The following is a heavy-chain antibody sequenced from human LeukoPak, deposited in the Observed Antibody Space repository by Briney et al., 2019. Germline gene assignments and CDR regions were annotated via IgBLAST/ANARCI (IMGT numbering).Heavy chain of an antibody. CDR3: ARVKIRGHAFDI. V-gene: IGHV4-30-4*01. J-gene: IGHJ3*02. D-gene: IGHD3-10*01. CDR1: GASISSGDYH. CDR2: IHDSGST. Sequence: KSSQTLSLTCTVSGASISSGDYHWNWIRQPPGKGLEWIGFIHDSGSTYYNPSLKSRVTISVDTSKNQFSLKLSSVTAADTAVYYCARVKIRGHAFDIWGQGTMVTVSS.